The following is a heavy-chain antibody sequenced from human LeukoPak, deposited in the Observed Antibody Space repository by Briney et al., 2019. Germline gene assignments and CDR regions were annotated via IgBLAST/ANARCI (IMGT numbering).Heavy chain of an antibody. Sequence: SETLSLTCTVSGGSVSSTTYYWSWIRQPPGKGLEWIASINYGGSTYYHPSLKSRVTISVDTSENQFSLKLSSVTAADTAVYYCARYVVYGSGKYYFDYWGQGTLVTVSS. CDR1: GGSVSSTTYY. D-gene: IGHD3-10*01. CDR2: INYGGST. J-gene: IGHJ4*02. CDR3: ARYVVYGSGKYYFDY. V-gene: IGHV4-39*01.